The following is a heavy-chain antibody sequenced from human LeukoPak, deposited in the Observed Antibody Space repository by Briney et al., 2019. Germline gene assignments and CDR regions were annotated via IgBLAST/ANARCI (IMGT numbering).Heavy chain of an antibody. CDR3: ARVVAIETTATIDY. D-gene: IGHD4-17*01. Sequence: SETLSLTCGVSGGSFSGYFWTWIRQPPGKGLEWIGETNHKGTTNYNPSLNSRVSISVNRSKNQFSLKLSSVTAADTAVYYCARVVAIETTATIDYWGQGTLVTVSS. J-gene: IGHJ4*02. V-gene: IGHV4-34*01. CDR1: GGSFSGYF. CDR2: TNHKGTT.